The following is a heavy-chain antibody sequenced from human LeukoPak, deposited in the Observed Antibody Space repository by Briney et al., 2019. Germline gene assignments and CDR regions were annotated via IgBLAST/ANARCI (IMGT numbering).Heavy chain of an antibody. Sequence: ASVKVSCKASGYTFTSYYMHWVRQAPGQGLEWMGIINPSGGSTSYAQKFQGRVTMTRDTSTSTVYMELNSLRSDDTAVYYCARMGRGDQDWYFDLWGRGTLITVSS. D-gene: IGHD4-17*01. CDR2: INPSGGST. CDR1: GYTFTSYY. J-gene: IGHJ2*01. V-gene: IGHV1-46*01. CDR3: ARMGRGDQDWYFDL.